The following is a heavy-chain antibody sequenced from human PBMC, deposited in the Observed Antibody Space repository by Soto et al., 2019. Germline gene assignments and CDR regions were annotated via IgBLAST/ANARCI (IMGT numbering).Heavy chain of an antibody. Sequence: QLQLQESGPGLVKPSETLSLTCTVSGGSISSSSYYRGWIRQPPGKGLEWIGSIYYSGSTYYNPSLKSRVTISVDTSKNQFSLKLSSVTAADTAVYYCASPIAAAGTYYFDYWGQGTLVTVSS. CDR3: ASPIAAAGTYYFDY. CDR2: IYYSGST. CDR1: GGSISSSSYY. D-gene: IGHD6-13*01. J-gene: IGHJ4*02. V-gene: IGHV4-39*01.